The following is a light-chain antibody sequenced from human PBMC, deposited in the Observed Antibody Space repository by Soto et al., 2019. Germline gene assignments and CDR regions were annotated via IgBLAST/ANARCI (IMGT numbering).Light chain of an antibody. V-gene: IGLV2-14*01. Sequence: QSALTQPASVSGSPGQSITISCTGTSSDVGSYNYVSWYQQHPGKAPKLMIYEVSDRPSGISSRFSGSKSGNTASLTTSGLQTEDEADYYCSSYTSSSTLFGTGTKVTVL. CDR1: SSDVGSYNY. CDR3: SSYTSSSTL. CDR2: EVS. J-gene: IGLJ1*01.